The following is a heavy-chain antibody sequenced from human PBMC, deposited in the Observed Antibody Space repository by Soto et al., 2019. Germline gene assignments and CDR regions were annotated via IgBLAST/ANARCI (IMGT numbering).Heavy chain of an antibody. CDR2: IYQSGVT. V-gene: IGHV4-30-2*01. Sequence: SETLSLTCNMSGDSYSISTYSWSWIRQPPGKALQWIGFIYQSGVTSYNPSLASRVSISLDRSNNKCSLKLKSVTAADTAVYFCAGMPYTSGLRFDPWGPGTLVTVSS. CDR1: GDSYSISTYS. CDR3: AGMPYTSGLRFDP. J-gene: IGHJ5*02. D-gene: IGHD6-19*01.